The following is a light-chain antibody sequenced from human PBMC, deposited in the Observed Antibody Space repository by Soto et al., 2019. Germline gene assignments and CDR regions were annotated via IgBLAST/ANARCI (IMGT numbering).Light chain of an antibody. J-gene: IGKJ3*01. CDR3: QQYDNLPLIFT. Sequence: DIQMTQSPSSLSASVCDRVTITCQASQDISNYLNWYQQKPGKAPRPLIYDASNLETGVPSRFSGSGSGTDFTFTISSLQPEDIATYYCQQYDNLPLIFTFGPGTKVDIK. CDR2: DAS. CDR1: QDISNY. V-gene: IGKV1-33*01.